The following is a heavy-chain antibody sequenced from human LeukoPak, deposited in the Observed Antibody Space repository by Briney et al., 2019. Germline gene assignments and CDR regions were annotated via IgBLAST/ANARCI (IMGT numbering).Heavy chain of an antibody. CDR3: ARSTPEDIVVVPAAIPGYFQH. D-gene: IGHD2-2*02. J-gene: IGHJ1*01. CDR2: ISSSGSTI. V-gene: IGHV3-11*01. CDR1: GFTFSDYY. Sequence: GGSLRLSCAASGFTFSDYYMSWIRQAPGKGLEWVSYISSSGSTIYYADSVEGRFTISRDNAKNSLYLQMNSLRAEDTAVYYCARSTPEDIVVVPAAIPGYFQHWGQGTLVTVSS.